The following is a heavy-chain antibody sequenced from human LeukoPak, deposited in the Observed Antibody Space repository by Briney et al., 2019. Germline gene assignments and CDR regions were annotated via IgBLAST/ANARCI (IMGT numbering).Heavy chain of an antibody. CDR1: GFTFSSYE. CDR2: ISSSGSTI. Sequence: PGGSLRLSCAVSGFTFSSYEMNWVRQAPGKGLEWVSYISSSGSTIYYADSVKGRFTISRDNAKNSLYLQMNSLRAEDTAVYYFARDRRGWFDPWGQGTLVTVSS. V-gene: IGHV3-48*03. CDR3: ARDRRGWFDP. J-gene: IGHJ5*02.